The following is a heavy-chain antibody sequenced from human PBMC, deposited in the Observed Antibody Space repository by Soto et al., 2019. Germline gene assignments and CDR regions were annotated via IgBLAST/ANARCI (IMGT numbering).Heavy chain of an antibody. CDR2: INHSGST. D-gene: IGHD2-8*01. V-gene: IGHV4-34*01. CDR3: ARMYATRRYYYYGMDV. CDR1: GGSFSGYY. J-gene: IGHJ6*04. Sequence: PSETLSLTCAVYGGSFSGYYWSWIRQPPGKGLEWIGEINHSGSTNYNPSLKSRVTISVDTSKNQFSLKLSSMTAADTAVYYCARMYATRRYYYYGMDVWGKGITVTVSS.